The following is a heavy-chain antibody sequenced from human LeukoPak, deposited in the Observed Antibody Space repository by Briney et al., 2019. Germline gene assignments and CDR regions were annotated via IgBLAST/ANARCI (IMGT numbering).Heavy chain of an antibody. J-gene: IGHJ4*02. CDR1: GGTFSSYA. CDR3: ARLVRGTIFGTNTFDY. D-gene: IGHD3-3*01. V-gene: IGHV1-69*06. Sequence: ASVKVAWKASGGTFSSYAISWVRQAAGQGLEWMGGIIPIFGTANYAQKFQGRVTITADKSTSTAYMELSSLRSEDTAVYYCARLVRGTIFGTNTFDYWGQGTLVTVSS. CDR2: IIPIFGTA.